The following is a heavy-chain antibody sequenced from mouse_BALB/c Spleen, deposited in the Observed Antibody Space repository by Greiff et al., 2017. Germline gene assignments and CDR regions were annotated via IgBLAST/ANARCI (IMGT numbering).Heavy chain of an antibody. V-gene: IGHV1-4*02. CDR1: GYTFTSYT. J-gene: IGHJ4*01. CDR2: INPSSGYT. Sequence: QVQLQQSAAELARPGASVKMSCKASGYTFTSYTMHWVKQRPGQGLEWIGYINPSSGYTEYNQKFKDKTTLTADKSSSTAYMQLSSLTSEDSAVYYCARWGRYYGGYAMDYWGQGTSVTVSS. D-gene: IGHD1-1*01. CDR3: ARWGRYYGGYAMDY.